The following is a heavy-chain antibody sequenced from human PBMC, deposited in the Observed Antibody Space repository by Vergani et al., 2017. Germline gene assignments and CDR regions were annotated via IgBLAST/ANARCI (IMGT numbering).Heavy chain of an antibody. V-gene: IGHV1-69*01. Sequence: QVQLVQSGAEVKKPGSSVKVSCKASGGTFSSYAISWVRQAPGQGLERMGGIIPIFGTANYAQKFQGRVTITADESTSTAYMELSSLRSEDTAVYYCARGGGYSSSWYASNFDYWGQGTLVTVSS. CDR1: GGTFSSYA. D-gene: IGHD6-13*01. CDR2: IIPIFGTA. J-gene: IGHJ4*02. CDR3: ARGGGYSSSWYASNFDY.